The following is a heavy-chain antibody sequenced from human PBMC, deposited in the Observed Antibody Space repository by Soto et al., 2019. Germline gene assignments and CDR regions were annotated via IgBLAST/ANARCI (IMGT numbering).Heavy chain of an antibody. CDR2: IYYSGRS. Sequence: SETLSLTCTVSGGSISSSGYYWGWIRQPPGKGLEWVGGIYYSGRSDYNPSLKSRVTISVDTSKNQFSLKLSSVTAADAAVYYCARQSDYWAQGTLVTVSS. CDR1: GGSISSSGYY. V-gene: IGHV4-39*01. CDR3: ARQSDY. J-gene: IGHJ4*02.